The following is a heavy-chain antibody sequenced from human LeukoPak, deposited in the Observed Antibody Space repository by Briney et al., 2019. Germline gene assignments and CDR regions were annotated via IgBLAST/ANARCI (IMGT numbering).Heavy chain of an antibody. CDR3: AKGAVAGSDYYYYYYMDV. CDR2: IKQDGSEK. D-gene: IGHD6-19*01. CDR1: GFTFSSYW. Sequence: PGGSLRLSCAASGFTFSSYWMSWVRQAPGKGLEWVANIKQDGSEKYYVDSVKGRFTISRDNAKNSLYLQMNSLRAEDTAVYYCAKGAVAGSDYYYYYYMDVWGKGTTVTVSS. J-gene: IGHJ6*03. V-gene: IGHV3-7*01.